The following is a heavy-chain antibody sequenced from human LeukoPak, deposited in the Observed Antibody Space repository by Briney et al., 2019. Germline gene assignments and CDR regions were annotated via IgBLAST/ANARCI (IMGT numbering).Heavy chain of an antibody. CDR3: ARTRVTTVTTIDY. Sequence: ASVKVSCKASGYTFTGYYMHWVRQAPGQGVEWMGWINPNSGGTNYAQKFQGRVTMTRDTSISTAYMELSRLRSDDTAVYYCARTRVTTVTTIDYWGQGTLVTVSS. D-gene: IGHD4-17*01. CDR1: GYTFTGYY. V-gene: IGHV1-2*02. CDR2: INPNSGGT. J-gene: IGHJ4*02.